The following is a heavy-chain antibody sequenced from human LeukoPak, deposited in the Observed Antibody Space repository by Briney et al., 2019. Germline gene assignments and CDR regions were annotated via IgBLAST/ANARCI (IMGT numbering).Heavy chain of an antibody. J-gene: IGHJ2*01. Sequence: PGGSLRLSCAASGFTFSTYGMSWVRQAPGKGLEWVSSITLSGGGTTYVDSVKGRFTITRDNSKNTLYLQMNSLRAGDTAVYYCVKNLLGDAAYSWYFDLWGRGTLVTVSS. D-gene: IGHD1-26*01. CDR1: GFTFSTYG. V-gene: IGHV3-23*01. CDR2: ITLSGGGT. CDR3: VKNLLGDAAYSWYFDL.